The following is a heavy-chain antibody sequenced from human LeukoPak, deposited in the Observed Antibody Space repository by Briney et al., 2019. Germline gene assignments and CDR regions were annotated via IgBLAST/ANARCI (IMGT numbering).Heavy chain of an antibody. CDR3: ARDPVDYYGSGSYYSLDY. D-gene: IGHD3-10*01. CDR1: GFTFSSYA. Sequence: GGSLRLSCAASGFTFSSYAMHWVRQAPGKGLEWVAVISYDGSNKYYADSVKGRFTISRDNSKNTLYLQMNSLRAEDTAVYYCARDPVDYYGSGSYYSLDYWGQGTLVTVSS. V-gene: IGHV3-30*04. CDR2: ISYDGSNK. J-gene: IGHJ4*02.